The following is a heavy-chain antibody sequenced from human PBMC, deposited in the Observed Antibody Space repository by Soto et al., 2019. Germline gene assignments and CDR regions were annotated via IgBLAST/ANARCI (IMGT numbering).Heavy chain of an antibody. V-gene: IGHV3-23*01. CDR1: GFTFSSYA. CDR3: ASPYGDYGYYWYFDL. Sequence: GGSLRLSCAASGFTFSSYAMSWVRQAPGKGLEWVSAISGSGGSTYYADSVKGRFTISRDNSKNTLYLQMNSLRAEDTAVYYCASPYGDYGYYWYFDLWGRGTLVTVSS. J-gene: IGHJ2*01. CDR2: ISGSGGST. D-gene: IGHD4-17*01.